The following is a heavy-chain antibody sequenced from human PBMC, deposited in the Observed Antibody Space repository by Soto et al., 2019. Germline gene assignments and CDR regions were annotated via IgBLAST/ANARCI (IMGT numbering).Heavy chain of an antibody. CDR1: GGSISSGGYY. CDR3: ARDANQNKCGGDCLDWYFDL. CDR2: VYYSGST. V-gene: IGHV4-31*03. J-gene: IGHJ2*01. D-gene: IGHD2-21*02. Sequence: QVQLQESGPGLVKPSQTLSLTCTVSGGSISSGGYYWSWIRQHPGKGLEWIGYVYYSGSTYYNPSLKSRVTTSVDTSKNLFSLKLSSVTAADTAVYYCARDANQNKCGGDCLDWYFDLWGRGTLVTVSS.